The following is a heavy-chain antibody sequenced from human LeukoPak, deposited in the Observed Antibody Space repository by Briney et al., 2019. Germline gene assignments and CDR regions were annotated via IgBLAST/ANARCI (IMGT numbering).Heavy chain of an antibody. J-gene: IGHJ4*02. V-gene: IGHV3-23*01. D-gene: IGHD2-2*01. CDR1: GFTFSSNT. CDR2: ISGSGSST. Sequence: GSLRLSCAAPGFTFSSNTMTWVRQAPGKGLDWVSAISGSGSSTYYADSVKGRFTISRDNSKNTLYLQMTSLRAEDTAVYYCAKEYCSTTNCLGDWGLGTLVTVSS. CDR3: AKEYCSTTNCLGD.